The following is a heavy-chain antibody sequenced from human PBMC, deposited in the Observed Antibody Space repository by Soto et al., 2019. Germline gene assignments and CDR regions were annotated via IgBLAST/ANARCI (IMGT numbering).Heavy chain of an antibody. J-gene: IGHJ4*02. V-gene: IGHV3-23*01. Sequence: HPGGSLRLSCAASGFTFSSSDMSWVRQAPGKGLEWVSAISASAGNTNYADSVKGRFTISRDTSKNTLYLQVNSLRAEDTAVYYCAKRGTPIAAAGTGPYPYFDYWGQGTLVTVSS. CDR3: AKRGTPIAAAGTGPYPYFDY. D-gene: IGHD6-13*01. CDR2: ISASAGNT. CDR1: GFTFSSSD.